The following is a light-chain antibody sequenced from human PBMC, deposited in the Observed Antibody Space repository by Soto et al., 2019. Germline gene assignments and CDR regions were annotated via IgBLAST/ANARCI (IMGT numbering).Light chain of an antibody. CDR1: QSVGGSS. CDR3: QQYQNSPRT. J-gene: IGKJ1*01. Sequence: ETVLTQSPGTLSLSPGEGAAVSCRASQSVGGSSLAWYQQRPCQAPRLLIYDTSKRATGIPDRFSGSGSGTDFTLTISRLEPEDFAVYYCQQYQNSPRTFGQGTKVEIK. CDR2: DTS. V-gene: IGKV3-20*01.